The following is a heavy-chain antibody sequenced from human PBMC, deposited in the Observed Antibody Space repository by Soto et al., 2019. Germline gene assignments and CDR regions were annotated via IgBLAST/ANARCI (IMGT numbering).Heavy chain of an antibody. J-gene: IGHJ4*02. CDR2: ISYLGTKT. V-gene: IGHV3-33*08. CDR3: ARTDTGGTYFEF. Sequence: QVQLVESGGGVVQPGMSLRLSCADSGFTFSEYDMHWVRQAPGKGLEWAALISYLGTKTDYADSVKGRFTNSRDNFKKTVSLQMESRRAEDSAVYFCARTDTGGTYFEFWGRGTLVTVSS. D-gene: IGHD3-16*01. CDR1: GFTFSEYD.